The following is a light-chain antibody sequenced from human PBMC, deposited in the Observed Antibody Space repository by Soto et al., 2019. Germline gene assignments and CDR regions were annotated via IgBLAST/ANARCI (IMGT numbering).Light chain of an antibody. J-gene: IGKJ4*01. CDR1: QSISSY. Sequence: EIVLTQSPGTLSLSPGERATLSCRASQSISSYLAWYQQKPGQPPRLLMYDPSTRATGIPARFSGSGSGTDFTLTISSLDPEDFAVYYCQQRSNWPSLTFGGGTKVEIK. CDR2: DPS. V-gene: IGKV3-11*01. CDR3: QQRSNWPSLT.